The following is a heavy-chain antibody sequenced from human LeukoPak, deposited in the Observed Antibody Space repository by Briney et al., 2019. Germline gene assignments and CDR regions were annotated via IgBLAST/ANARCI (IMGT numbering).Heavy chain of an antibody. CDR2: ISGSGGTI. V-gene: IGHV3-23*01. D-gene: IGHD6-19*01. CDR3: AKDKNVNSGWSFDS. Sequence: GGSLRLSCAASGFTFSSYAMNWVRQAPGKGLEWVSAISGSGGTIYYADSVKGRFSISRDNSKNTLYLHMDSLRAEDTAVYYCAKDKNVNSGWSFDSWGQGTLVTVS. J-gene: IGHJ4*02. CDR1: GFTFSSYA.